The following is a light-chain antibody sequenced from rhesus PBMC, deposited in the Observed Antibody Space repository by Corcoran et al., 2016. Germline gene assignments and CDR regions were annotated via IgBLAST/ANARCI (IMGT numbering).Light chain of an antibody. V-gene: IGKV1-19*01. CDR2: YAS. Sequence: DIQMTQSPSSLSASVGDKVTITCPASQGISSWLAWYQQKPGKAPNPLIFYASSLQSGPPSRFSGGGSGTDYTLTISRLQAEEFATYYCQQYDDLPWTFGQGTKVEIK. CDR1: QGISSW. J-gene: IGKJ1*01. CDR3: QQYDDLPWT.